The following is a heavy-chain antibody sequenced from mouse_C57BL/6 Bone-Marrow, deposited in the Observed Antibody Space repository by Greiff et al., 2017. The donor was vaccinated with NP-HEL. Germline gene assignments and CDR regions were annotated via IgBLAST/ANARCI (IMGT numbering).Heavy chain of an antibody. CDR1: GYTFTSYW. CDR2: IDPSDSYT. CDR3: AREGFHSTATLFDY. V-gene: IGHV1-50*01. D-gene: IGHD1-2*01. Sequence: VQLQQPGAELVKPGASVTLSCKASGYTFTSYWMQWVKQRPGQGLEWIGEIDPSDSYTNYNQKFKGKATLTVDTSSSTAYMQLSSLTSDDSAVYYCAREGFHSTATLFDYWGQGTTLTVSS. J-gene: IGHJ2*01.